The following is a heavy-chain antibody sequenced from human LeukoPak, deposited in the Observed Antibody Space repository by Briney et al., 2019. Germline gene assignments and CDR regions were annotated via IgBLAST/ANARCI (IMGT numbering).Heavy chain of an antibody. CDR3: ARESLDAFDI. CDR2: IYTSGST. D-gene: IGHD3/OR15-3a*01. J-gene: IGHJ3*02. CDR1: GGSIGSGSYY. V-gene: IGHV4-61*02. Sequence: SSETLSLTCTGSGGSIGSGSYYWSGMRQPAGKGLEWIGRIYTSGSTNYNPSLKSRVTISVDTSKNQFSLKLSSVTAADTAVYYCARESLDAFDIWGQGTMVTVSS.